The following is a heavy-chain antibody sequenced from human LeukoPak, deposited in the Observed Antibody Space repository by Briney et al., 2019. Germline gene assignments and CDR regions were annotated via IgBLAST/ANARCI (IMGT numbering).Heavy chain of an antibody. V-gene: IGHV3-21*01. CDR3: ARDFYHESSGSNFDY. Sequence: GGCLRLSWAAAGFTFTSYSMNWVRQAPGKGLEWVSSISSSSSYIYYADSVKGRFTISIDNAKNSLYLQMNSLRAEDTAVYYCARDFYHESSGSNFDYWRQGTLVTVSS. CDR1: GFTFTSYS. CDR2: ISSSSSYI. D-gene: IGHD3-22*01. J-gene: IGHJ4*02.